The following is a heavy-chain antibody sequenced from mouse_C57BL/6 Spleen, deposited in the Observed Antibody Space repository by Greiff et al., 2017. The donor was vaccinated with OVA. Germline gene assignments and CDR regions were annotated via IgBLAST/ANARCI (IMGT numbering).Heavy chain of an antibody. CDR3: AREGPYYYGSSSFHFDY. CDR1: GSTFTSYW. Sequence: VQLQQPGAELVRPGSSVKLSCKASGSTFTSYWMDWVKQSPGKGLEWIGNIYPSDSETHYNQKFKDKPTLTVDKSSSTAYMQLSSLTSEDSAVYYCAREGPYYYGSSSFHFDYWGQGTTLTVSS. J-gene: IGHJ2*01. D-gene: IGHD1-1*01. V-gene: IGHV1-61*01. CDR2: IYPSDSET.